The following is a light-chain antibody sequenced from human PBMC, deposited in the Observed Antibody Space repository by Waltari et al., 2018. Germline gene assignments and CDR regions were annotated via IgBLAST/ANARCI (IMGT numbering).Light chain of an antibody. CDR1: KLGEKN. Sequence: SYELTQPPSVSVSPGQTVSITCSGDKLGEKNLCWYQQKPGQSPTLVIYQNNMRPSGNPERFSGANSGNTGSLTISGTQPMDGADYYCQAWDSSPHVVFGGGTKLTVL. V-gene: IGLV3-1*01. J-gene: IGLJ2*01. CDR3: QAWDSSPHVV. CDR2: QNN.